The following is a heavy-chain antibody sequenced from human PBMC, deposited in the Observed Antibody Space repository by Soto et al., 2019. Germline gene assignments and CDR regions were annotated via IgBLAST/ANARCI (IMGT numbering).Heavy chain of an antibody. J-gene: IGHJ4*02. CDR3: ARANGRSSSYIFDY. CDR1: GDTFSSYT. D-gene: IGHD6-13*01. Sequence: QAPLVQSGAEVKQPGSSVKVSCKASGDTFSSYTISWVRQAPGQGLEWMGRIIPILGVANYAQKFQGRVTITADKSTSTAYMEVSSLRSEDTAVYYCARANGRSSSYIFDYWGQGTLVIVSS. CDR2: IIPILGVA. V-gene: IGHV1-69*02.